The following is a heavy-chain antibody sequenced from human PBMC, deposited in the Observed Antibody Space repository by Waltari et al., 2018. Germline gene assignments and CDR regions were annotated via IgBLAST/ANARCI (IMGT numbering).Heavy chain of an antibody. CDR1: GASVSDAIW. D-gene: IGHD2-15*01. CDR2: IFHSGVT. V-gene: IGHV4-4*02. Sequence: QVQLQESGPGLVKPSGTLSLTCGVSGASVSDAIWWSWVRQSPEKGLEWIGEIFHSGVTNYNPSRKSRVTISLDKSKNQVSLKVNAVTAADTAVYYCAKNAAYNLDYWGQGTLVTVSS. CDR3: AKNAAYNLDY. J-gene: IGHJ4*02.